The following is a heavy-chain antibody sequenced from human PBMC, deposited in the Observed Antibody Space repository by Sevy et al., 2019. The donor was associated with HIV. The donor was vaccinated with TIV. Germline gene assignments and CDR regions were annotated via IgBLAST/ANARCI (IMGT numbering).Heavy chain of an antibody. CDR2: IYYSGST. CDR3: ARGGDIVVVVAAVAFDI. V-gene: IGHV4-30-4*01. J-gene: IGHJ3*02. CDR1: GGSISSGDYY. D-gene: IGHD2-15*01. Sequence: SENLSLTCTVSGGSISSGDYYWSWIRQPPGKGLEWIGYIYYSGSTYYNPSLKSRVTISVDTSKNQFSLKLSSVTAADTAVYYCARGGDIVVVVAAVAFDIWGQGTMVTVSS.